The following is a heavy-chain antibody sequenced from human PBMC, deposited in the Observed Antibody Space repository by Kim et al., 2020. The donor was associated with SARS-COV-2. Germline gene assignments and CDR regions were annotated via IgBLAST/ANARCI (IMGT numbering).Heavy chain of an antibody. CDR3: ARGGGYCSGGSCYAY. J-gene: IGHJ4*02. D-gene: IGHD2-15*01. CDR1: GFTFSSYS. CDR2: ISSSSSYI. V-gene: IGHV3-21*01. Sequence: GGSLRLSCAASGFTFSSYSMNWVRQAPGKGLEWVSSISSSSSYIYYADSVKGRFTISRDNAKNSLYLQMNSLRAEDTAVYYCARGGGYCSGGSCYAYWGQGTLVTVSS.